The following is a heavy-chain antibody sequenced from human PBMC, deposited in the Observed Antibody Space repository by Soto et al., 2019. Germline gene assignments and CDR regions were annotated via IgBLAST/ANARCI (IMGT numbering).Heavy chain of an antibody. CDR1: GFTFSSYS. V-gene: IGHV3-21*01. D-gene: IGHD6-19*01. CDR3: ARVASSGFDY. Sequence: EVQLVESGGGLVKPGGSLRLSCVASGFTFSSYSMNWVRQAPGKGLEWVSSISSSSSYIYYADSVKGRFTISRDNAKNSLYLQMNSLRAEDTAVYYCARVASSGFDYWGQGTLVTVSS. CDR2: ISSSSSYI. J-gene: IGHJ4*02.